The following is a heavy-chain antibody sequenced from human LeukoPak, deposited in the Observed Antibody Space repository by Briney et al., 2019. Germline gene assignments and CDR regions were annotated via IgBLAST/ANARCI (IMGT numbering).Heavy chain of an antibody. CDR3: TLRYCSSTTCHRGAFDI. D-gene: IGHD2-2*01. V-gene: IGHV3-15*01. CDR2: IKSETDGGTT. Sequence: PGGSLRLSCAASGFIFSNTWMSWVRQAPGKGLEWVGRIKSETDGGTTDYAAPVKGRFTSSRDDSKNTLYLQMNSLKTEDTAVYYCTLRYCSSTTCHRGAFDIWGQGTMVTVSS. CDR1: GFIFSNTW. J-gene: IGHJ3*02.